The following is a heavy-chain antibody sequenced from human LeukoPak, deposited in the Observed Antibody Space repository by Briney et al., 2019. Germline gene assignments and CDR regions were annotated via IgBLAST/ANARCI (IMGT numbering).Heavy chain of an antibody. J-gene: IGHJ3*02. CDR1: GGSIRSYY. Sequence: PSETLSLTRTVSGGSIRSYYWSWIRQSPGKGLEWIAYVYSSGSTNYNPSLYSRVTISLDTSKNQFSLKLSSVTAADTAVYFCARSGTRSGGAFDIWGQGTMVTVSS. CDR3: ARSGTRSGGAFDI. CDR2: VYSSGST. D-gene: IGHD4-23*01. V-gene: IGHV4-59*08.